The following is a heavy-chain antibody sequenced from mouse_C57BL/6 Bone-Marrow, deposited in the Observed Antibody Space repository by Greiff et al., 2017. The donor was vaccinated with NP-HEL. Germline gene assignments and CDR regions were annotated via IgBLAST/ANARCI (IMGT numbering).Heavy chain of an antibody. CDR3: ASYRGSSYVFYAMDY. CDR1: GFTFTDYY. V-gene: IGHV7-3*01. Sequence: DVMLVESGGGLVQPGGSLSLSCAASGFTFTDYYMSWVRQPPGKALEWLGFIRNKANGYTTEYSSSVKGRFTISSDNSQSILYLQMNALRAEASATYSCASYRGSSYVFYAMDYWGQGTSVTVSS. CDR2: IRNKANGYTT. J-gene: IGHJ4*01. D-gene: IGHD1-1*01.